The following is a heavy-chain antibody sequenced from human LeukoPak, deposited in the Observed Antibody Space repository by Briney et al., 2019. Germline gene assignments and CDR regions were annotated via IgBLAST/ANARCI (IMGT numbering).Heavy chain of an antibody. D-gene: IGHD6-6*01. J-gene: IGHJ4*02. CDR1: GGSIRTTSHY. CDR3: ARHRDDYYRSSSAIDY. V-gene: IGHV4-39*01. CDR2: FFSSGST. Sequence: SETLSLTCTVSGGSIRTTSHYWGWIRQPPGKGLEWIGNFFSSGSTYYNPSLRSRVTISVDSSKNQFSLKVRSVTAADTAVYYCARHRDDYYRSSSAIDYWGQGTLVTVSP.